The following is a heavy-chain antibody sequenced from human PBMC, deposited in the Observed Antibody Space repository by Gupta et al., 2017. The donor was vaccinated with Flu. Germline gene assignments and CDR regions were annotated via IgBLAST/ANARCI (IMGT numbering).Heavy chain of an antibody. CDR3: AKAVDYYISGSDH. Sequence: EVQLLESGGGLVQPGGSLRLACLASGFTFSNYAMSWIRQAPGQGLEWVSTISVSGDSTYYADSVKGRFTISRDNSMHTLYLQMNSLRAEDTAIYFCAKAVDYYISGSDHWGQGTLVTVSS. J-gene: IGHJ5*02. CDR2: ISVSGDST. CDR1: GFTFSNYA. D-gene: IGHD3-10*01. V-gene: IGHV3-23*01.